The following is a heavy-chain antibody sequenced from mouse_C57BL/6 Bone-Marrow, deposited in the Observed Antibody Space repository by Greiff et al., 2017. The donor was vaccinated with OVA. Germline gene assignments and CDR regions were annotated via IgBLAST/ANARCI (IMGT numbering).Heavy chain of an antibody. Sequence: VQLKQSGPVLVKPGASVKMSCKASGYTFTDYYMNWVKQSHGKSLEWIGVINPYNGGTSYNQKFKGTATLTVDKSSSTAYMELNSLTSEDSAVYYCARGPFTNWFAYWGQGTLVTVSA. V-gene: IGHV1-19*01. CDR3: ARGPFTNWFAY. CDR1: GYTFTDYY. CDR2: INPYNGGT. J-gene: IGHJ3*01. D-gene: IGHD1-1*01.